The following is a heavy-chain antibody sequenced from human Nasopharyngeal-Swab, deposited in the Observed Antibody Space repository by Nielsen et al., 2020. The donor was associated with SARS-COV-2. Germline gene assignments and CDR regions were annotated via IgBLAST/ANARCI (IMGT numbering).Heavy chain of an antibody. V-gene: IGHV3-7*01. CDR1: GFTFSSYW. CDR2: IKQDGSEK. CDR3: ARSAARSWFDP. Sequence: ESLKISCAASGFTFSSYWMSWVRQAPGKGLEWVANIKQDGSEKYYVDSVKGRFTISRDNAKNSLYLQMNSLRAEDTAVYYCARSAARSWFDPWGQGTLVTVSS. D-gene: IGHD6-6*01. J-gene: IGHJ5*02.